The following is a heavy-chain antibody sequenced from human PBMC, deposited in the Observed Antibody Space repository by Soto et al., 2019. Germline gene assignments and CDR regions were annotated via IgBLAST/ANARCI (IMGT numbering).Heavy chain of an antibody. CDR2: SRDKAQGYST. CDR3: ARTTYFSDSSGYTRCFDC. V-gene: IGHV3-72*01. CDR1: GFTLSDHY. J-gene: IGHJ4*02. D-gene: IGHD3-22*01. Sequence: DVQLVESGGGLVQPGGSLRLSCVGSGFTLSDHYIDWVRQAPGKGLEWVGRSRDKAQGYSTAYAASVKGRFTTSRDESKNSVHLQTNSLKTEDTALHYCARTTYFSDSSGYTRCFDCWGQGTLVTVSS.